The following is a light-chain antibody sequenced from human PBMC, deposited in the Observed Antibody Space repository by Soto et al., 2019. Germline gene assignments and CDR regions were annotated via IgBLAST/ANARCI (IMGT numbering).Light chain of an antibody. V-gene: IGKV3-20*01. CDR1: QSVSSTY. CDR3: QHYGKSPRFFT. CDR2: DAS. Sequence: EIVLTQSPGTLSLPPGERATLSCRASQSVSSTYLAWYQQKPGQPPRLLIYDASSRATGIPDKLIGSGSGSDFSLTISRLEPEDSAMYYCQHYGKSPRFFTFGPGTKVDIK. J-gene: IGKJ3*01.